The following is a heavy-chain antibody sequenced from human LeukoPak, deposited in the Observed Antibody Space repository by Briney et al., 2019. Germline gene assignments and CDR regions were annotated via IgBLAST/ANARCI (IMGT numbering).Heavy chain of an antibody. CDR3: AKEGYYGSGSFPDY. D-gene: IGHD3-10*01. Sequence: PGRSLRLSCAASGFTFSSYAMHWVRQAPGKGLEWVAVISHDGSNKYYADSVKGRFSISRDNSRNTLYLQMNSLRADDMGVFYCAKEGYYGSGSFPDYWGQGTLVTVSS. V-gene: IGHV3-30*04. CDR2: ISHDGSNK. CDR1: GFTFSSYA. J-gene: IGHJ4*02.